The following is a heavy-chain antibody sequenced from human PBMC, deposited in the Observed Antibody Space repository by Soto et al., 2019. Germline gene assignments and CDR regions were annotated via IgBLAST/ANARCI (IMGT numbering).Heavy chain of an antibody. Sequence: QVQLVESGGGVVQPGRSLRLSCAASGFTFSSYGMHWVRQAPGKGREWVAVISYDGSNKYYADSVKGRFTISRDNSKNTLYLQMNSLRAEDTAVYYCAKSLTAAVLRWVQLMMGIDYWGQGTLVTVSS. D-gene: IGHD1-1*01. V-gene: IGHV3-30*18. CDR2: ISYDGSNK. CDR1: GFTFSSYG. CDR3: AKSLTAAVLRWVQLMMGIDY. J-gene: IGHJ4*02.